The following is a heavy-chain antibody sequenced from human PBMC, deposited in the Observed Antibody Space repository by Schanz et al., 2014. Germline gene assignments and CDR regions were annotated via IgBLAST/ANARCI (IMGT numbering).Heavy chain of an antibody. CDR1: GFTFNNYG. D-gene: IGHD5-18*01. CDR3: AKASTAARPLLPTDYYFYGTDI. J-gene: IGHJ6*02. Sequence: QVQLVESGGGVVRPGRSLRLSCAASGFTFNNYGMHWVRQAPGKGLEWVAVIWDDGTDRYYADSVKGRVTISRDNSKTTLYLPMNSQSAEDPAVYYCAKASTAARPLLPTDYYFYGTDIWGQGTTVTVSS. V-gene: IGHV3-33*06. CDR2: IWDDGTDR.